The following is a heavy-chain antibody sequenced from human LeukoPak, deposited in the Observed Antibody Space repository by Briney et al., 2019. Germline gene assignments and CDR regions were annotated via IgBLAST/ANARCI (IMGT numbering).Heavy chain of an antibody. V-gene: IGHV4-30-2*01. CDR3: ARTLAAGWFDP. J-gene: IGHJ5*02. Sequence: SETLSLTCAVSGGSISSGGYSWSWIRQPPGKGLEWIGYIYHSGSTYYNPSLKSRVTISVDRSKNQFSLKLSSVTAADTAVYYRARTLAAGWFDPWGQGTLVTVSS. CDR1: GGSISSGGYS. CDR2: IYHSGST. D-gene: IGHD6-19*01.